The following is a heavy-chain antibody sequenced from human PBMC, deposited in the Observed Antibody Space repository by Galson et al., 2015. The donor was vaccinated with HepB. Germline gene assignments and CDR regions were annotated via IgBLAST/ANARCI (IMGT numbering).Heavy chain of an antibody. Sequence: QSGAEVKKPGESLRISCKGSGYSFTSYWISWVRQMPEKGLEWMGRIDPSDSYTNYSPSFQGHVTISADKSISTAYLQWSSLKASDTAMYYCARLSIEVAVAANYYYGMDVWGQGTTVTVSS. CDR1: GYSFTSYW. CDR2: IDPSDSYT. V-gene: IGHV5-10-1*01. J-gene: IGHJ6*02. D-gene: IGHD6-19*01. CDR3: ARLSIEVAVAANYYYGMDV.